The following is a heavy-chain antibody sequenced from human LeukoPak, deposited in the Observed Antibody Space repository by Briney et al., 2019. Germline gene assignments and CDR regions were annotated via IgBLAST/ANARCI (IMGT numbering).Heavy chain of an antibody. CDR1: GYTFTSYG. CDR2: ISAYNGNT. J-gene: IGHJ4*02. Sequence: ASVKVSCKASGYTFTSYGISWVRQDPEQGLEWMGWISAYNGNTNYAQKLQGRVTMTTDTSTSRAYMELRSLRSDDTAVYYCARSDYIAVAGYFDYWGQGTLVTVSS. V-gene: IGHV1-18*01. D-gene: IGHD6-19*01. CDR3: ARSDYIAVAGYFDY.